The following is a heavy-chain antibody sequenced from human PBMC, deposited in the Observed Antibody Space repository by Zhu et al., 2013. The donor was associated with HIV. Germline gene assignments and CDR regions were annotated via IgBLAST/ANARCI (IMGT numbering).Heavy chain of an antibody. J-gene: IGHJ4*02. D-gene: IGHD3-22*01. V-gene: IGHV4-39*07. CDR2: IYYSGST. CDR3: ARDLGGSEWLYIDY. CDR1: GGSISSSSYY. Sequence: QVQLQESGPGLVKPSETLSLTCTVSGGSISSSSYYWGWIRQPPGKGLEWIGSIYYSGSTYYNPSLKSRVTISVDTSKNQFSLKLSSVTAADTAVCYCARDLGGSEWLYIDYWGQGTLVTVSS.